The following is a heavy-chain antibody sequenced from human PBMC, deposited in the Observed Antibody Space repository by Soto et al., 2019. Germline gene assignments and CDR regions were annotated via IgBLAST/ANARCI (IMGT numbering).Heavy chain of an antibody. D-gene: IGHD6-19*01. CDR1: GYIFSSHV. J-gene: IGHJ6*02. V-gene: IGHV1-3*01. CDR2: INGGNGKI. CDR3: ARDQREVAGKDDYYYGMDV. Sequence: ASVKVSCKACGYIFSSHVMHWARHAPGQKHELMGWINGGNGKIKYSENFQARVTISRDTAASTAHMELNRLTSEDTAIYYCARDQREVAGKDDYYYGMDVWGQGTAVTASS.